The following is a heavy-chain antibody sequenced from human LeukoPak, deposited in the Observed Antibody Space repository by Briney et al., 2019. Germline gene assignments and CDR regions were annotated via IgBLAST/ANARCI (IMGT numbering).Heavy chain of an antibody. V-gene: IGHV3-30*02. J-gene: IGHJ4*02. CDR3: ARGLRQAGLAPLEF. Sequence: GESLRLSCAASGFSVSLHGMHWVRQAPGKGLEWVAFLRSDTNSEHYAVSVKGRFAISRGTSKDTLNLQMRSLRVEDTALYYCARGLRQAGLAPLEFWGQGTQVIVSS. CDR1: GFSVSLHG. CDR2: LRSDTNSE. D-gene: IGHD3-10*01.